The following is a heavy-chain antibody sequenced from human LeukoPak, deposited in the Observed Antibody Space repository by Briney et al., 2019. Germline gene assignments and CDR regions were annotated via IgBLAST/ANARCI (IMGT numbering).Heavy chain of an antibody. Sequence: SETLSLTCTVSGASVSSSNYYWSWIRQPPGKGLEWIGYIYCSGSTNYNPSLKSRVTISVDTSKNQFSLKLTSVTAADTAEYYCARDYCTTTRCYPNYFDYWGQGTLVTVSS. CDR2: IYCSGST. J-gene: IGHJ4*02. CDR3: ARDYCTTTRCYPNYFDY. V-gene: IGHV4-61*01. D-gene: IGHD2-2*01. CDR1: GASVSSSNYY.